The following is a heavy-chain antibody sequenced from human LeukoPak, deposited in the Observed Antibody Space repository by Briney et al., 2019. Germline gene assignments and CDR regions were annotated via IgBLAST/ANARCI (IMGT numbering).Heavy chain of an antibody. D-gene: IGHD1-1*01. CDR3: ARMGTTFDY. Sequence: SETLSLTCTVSGGSISSSSYYWGWIRQPPGKGLEWIGSIFYSGSTYYNPSLKSRLTISVDTSKNQFSLKLSSVTAADTAVYYCARMGTTFDYWGQGTLVTVSS. CDR2: IFYSGST. CDR1: GGSISSSSYY. V-gene: IGHV4-39*01. J-gene: IGHJ4*02.